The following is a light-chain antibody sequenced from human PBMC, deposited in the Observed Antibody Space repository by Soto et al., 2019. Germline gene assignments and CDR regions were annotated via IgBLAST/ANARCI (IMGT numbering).Light chain of an antibody. Sequence: EIVFTQSPGTLSLSPGERATPSCRARQSVSSSYLAWYQQKPGQAPRLLIYGASSRATGIPDRFSGSGSGTDLTLTISRLEPEDFAVYYCQQYGSSLTWTFGQGTKVDIK. CDR1: QSVSSSY. J-gene: IGKJ1*01. CDR3: QQYGSSLTWT. V-gene: IGKV3-20*01. CDR2: GAS.